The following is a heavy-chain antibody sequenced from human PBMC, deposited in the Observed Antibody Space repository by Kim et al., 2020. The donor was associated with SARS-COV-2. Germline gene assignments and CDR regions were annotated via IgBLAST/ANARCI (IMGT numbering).Heavy chain of an antibody. D-gene: IGHD3-22*01. V-gene: IGHV1-46*01. Sequence: AQKVQGRVTMTRDTSTSTVYMELSSLRSEDTAVYYCASDSSGYYADAFDIWGQGTMVTVSS. CDR3: ASDSSGYYADAFDI. J-gene: IGHJ3*02.